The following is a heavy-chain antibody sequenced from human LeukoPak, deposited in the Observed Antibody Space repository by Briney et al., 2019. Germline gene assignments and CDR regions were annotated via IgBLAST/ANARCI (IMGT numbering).Heavy chain of an antibody. D-gene: IGHD3-16*02. Sequence: SGPTLVKPTQTLTLTCTFSGFSLSTSGVGVGWIRQPPGKALEGLALIYWDDDKRYSPSLKSRLTITKDTSKNQVVLTMTNMDPVDTATYYCARTLVDYVWGSYRYTGFDYWGQGTLVTVSS. CDR2: IYWDDDK. CDR3: ARTLVDYVWGSYRYTGFDY. J-gene: IGHJ4*02. CDR1: GFSLSTSGVG. V-gene: IGHV2-5*02.